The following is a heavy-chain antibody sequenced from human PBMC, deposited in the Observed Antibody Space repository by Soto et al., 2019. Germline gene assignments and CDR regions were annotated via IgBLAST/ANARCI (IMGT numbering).Heavy chain of an antibody. V-gene: IGHV4-39*01. Sequence: QVQLQESGPGLVNPSETLSLTCTVSGGSVTSSTSSWAWVRQPPGKGLHWIGTIFYGHGTYYNPSLESRVTISLDTSKIHFSLELTSVTAADTAVYYCARQPTGYPNWFDAWGRGILVIVPS. D-gene: IGHD3-9*01. CDR2: IFYGHGT. CDR1: GGSVTSSTSS. CDR3: ARQPTGYPNWFDA. J-gene: IGHJ5*02.